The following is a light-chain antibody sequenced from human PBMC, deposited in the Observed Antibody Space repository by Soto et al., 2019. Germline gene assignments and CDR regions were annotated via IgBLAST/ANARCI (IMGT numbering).Light chain of an antibody. V-gene: IGLV2-14*01. J-gene: IGLJ1*01. CDR2: DVS. CDR1: SSDVGGYDY. Sequence: QSALTQPASVSGSPGQSITISCTGTSSDVGGYDYVSWYQQHPGKAPKLMIYDVSNRPSGVSNRFSGSKSGNTASQTISGLQDEDEADYYCSSYTSSITLGVFGTGTKVTVL. CDR3: SSYTSSITLGV.